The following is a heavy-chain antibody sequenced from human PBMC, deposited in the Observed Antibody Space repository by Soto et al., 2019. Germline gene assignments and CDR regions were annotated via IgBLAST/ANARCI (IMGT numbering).Heavy chain of an antibody. V-gene: IGHV3-30*18. J-gene: IGHJ4*02. CDR1: GFTFSSYG. Sequence: GGSLRLSCAASGFTFSSYGMHWVRQAPGKGLEWVAVISYDGSNKYYADSVKGRFTISRDNSKNTLYLQMNSLRAEDTAAYYCAKDRNYYGSGSPFDYWGQGTLVTVSS. D-gene: IGHD3-10*01. CDR3: AKDRNYYGSGSPFDY. CDR2: ISYDGSNK.